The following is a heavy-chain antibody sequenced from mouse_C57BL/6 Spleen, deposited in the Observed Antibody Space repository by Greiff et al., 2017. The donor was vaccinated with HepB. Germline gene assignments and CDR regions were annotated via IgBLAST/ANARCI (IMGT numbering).Heavy chain of an antibody. D-gene: IGHD2-4*01. Sequence: EVHLVESGPGLVKPSQSLSLTCSVTGYSITSGYYWNWIRQFPGNKLEWMGYISYDGSNNYNPSLKNRISITRDTSKNQFFLKLNSVTTEDTATYYCASKAYYDYDAGFAYWGQGTLVTVSA. J-gene: IGHJ3*01. CDR1: GYSITSGYY. V-gene: IGHV3-6*01. CDR2: ISYDGSN. CDR3: ASKAYYDYDAGFAY.